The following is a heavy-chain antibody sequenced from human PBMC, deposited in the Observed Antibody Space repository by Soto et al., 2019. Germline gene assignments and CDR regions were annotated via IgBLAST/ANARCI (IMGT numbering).Heavy chain of an antibody. CDR2: ISAHNGNT. D-gene: IGHD1-1*01. Sequence: QVHLVQSGAEVKKPGASVKVSCKGSGYGFTTYGITWVRQAPGQGLEWMAWISAHNGNTDYAQNLQGRVTVTRDTSTSTAYMELTSLRSDVTAVYYCARGRYGDYWGQGALVTVSS. V-gene: IGHV1-18*01. CDR1: GYGFTTYG. J-gene: IGHJ4*02. CDR3: ARGRYGDY.